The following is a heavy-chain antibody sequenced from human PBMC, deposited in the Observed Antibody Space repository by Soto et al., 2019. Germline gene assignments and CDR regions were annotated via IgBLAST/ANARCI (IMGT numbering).Heavy chain of an antibody. D-gene: IGHD3-16*01. CDR3: ARDNLAFQGAFDL. Sequence: PGGSLRLSCAASGFVFSDFQFNWVRQAPGGGLEWLSSITGTSAFTEYAESIEGRFTISRDNPNKLSFLHMDNLRPEDTAVYYCARDNLAFQGAFDLWGQGTLVTVSS. CDR2: ITGTSAFT. V-gene: IGHV3-21*01. J-gene: IGHJ4*02. CDR1: GFVFSDFQ.